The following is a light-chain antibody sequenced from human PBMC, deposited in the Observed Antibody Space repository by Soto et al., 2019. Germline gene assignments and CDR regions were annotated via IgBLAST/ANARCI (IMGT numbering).Light chain of an antibody. V-gene: IGKV1-5*01. CDR1: QSVNSW. J-gene: IGKJ2*01. CDR3: QQFNTYPFT. CDR2: DVS. Sequence: DIPMTQSPSTLSASVGDRVTITCRASQSVNSWLAWYQQKPGKAPKLLIFDVSNLESGVPPRFSGGGSGTEFTLTISSLQPDDFATYFCQQFNTYPFTFGQGTKLEIK.